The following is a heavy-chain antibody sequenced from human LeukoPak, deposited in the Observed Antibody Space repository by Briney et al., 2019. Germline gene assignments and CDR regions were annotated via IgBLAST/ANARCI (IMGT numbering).Heavy chain of an antibody. V-gene: IGHV1-2*02. CDR1: GYTFTGYY. CDR3: ARDPFVSSWYPN. Sequence: ASVKVSCKASGYTFTGYYMHWVRQAPGQGLEWMGWINPNSGGTNYAQKFQGRVTMTRDTSISTAYMELSRLRPDDTAVYYCARDPFVSSWYPNWGQGTLVTVSS. D-gene: IGHD6-13*01. J-gene: IGHJ4*02. CDR2: INPNSGGT.